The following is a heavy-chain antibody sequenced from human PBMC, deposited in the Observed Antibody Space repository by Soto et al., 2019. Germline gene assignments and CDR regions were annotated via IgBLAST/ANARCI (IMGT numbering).Heavy chain of an antibody. CDR2: IGPAGDT. Sequence: EVQLVESGGGLVQPGGSLRLSCAASGFTFSSYDMHWVRQPAGKGLEWVSAIGPAGDTYYPGSVQGRFTISRDNAKNSLYLQVNTLRAEDTAIYYCATGGWGSSWYEGGSRIDYWGQGTLVTVSS. V-gene: IGHV3-13*01. D-gene: IGHD6-13*01. CDR3: ATGGWGSSWYEGGSRIDY. CDR1: GFTFSSYD. J-gene: IGHJ4*02.